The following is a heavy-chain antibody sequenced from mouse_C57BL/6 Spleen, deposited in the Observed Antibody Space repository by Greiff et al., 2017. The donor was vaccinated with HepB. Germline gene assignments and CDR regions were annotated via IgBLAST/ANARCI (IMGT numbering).Heavy chain of an antibody. CDR3: TRGGFYAMDY. CDR2: IDPETGGT. CDR1: GYTFTDYE. J-gene: IGHJ4*01. Sequence: QVQLKESGAELVRPGASVTLSCKASGYTFTDYEMHWVKQTPVHGLEWIGAIDPETGGTAYNQKFKGKAILTADKSSSTAYMALRSLTSEDSAVYYCTRGGFYAMDYWGQGTSVTVSS. V-gene: IGHV1-15*01.